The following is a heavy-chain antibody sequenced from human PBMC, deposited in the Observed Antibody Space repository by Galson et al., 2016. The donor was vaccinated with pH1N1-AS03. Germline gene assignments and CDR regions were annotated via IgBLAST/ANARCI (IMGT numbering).Heavy chain of an antibody. D-gene: IGHD3-10*01. CDR3: ARAPTYYFGLRAALDI. V-gene: IGHV1-69*13. Sequence: SVKVSCKASGGPFRSYAISWVRQAPGQGLEWMGGIMPIFGTTNYAQKFQGRVPVTADESTTIAYMELSSLRSEDTAVYYCARAPTYYFGLRAALDIWGQGTMVTVSS. CDR2: IMPIFGTT. J-gene: IGHJ3*02. CDR1: GGPFRSYA.